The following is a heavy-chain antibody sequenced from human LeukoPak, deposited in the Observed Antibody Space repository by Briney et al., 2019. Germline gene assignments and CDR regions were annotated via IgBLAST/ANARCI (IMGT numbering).Heavy chain of an antibody. CDR3: ARDGSGSYLNWFDP. D-gene: IGHD3-10*01. CDR2: TYNSGST. J-gene: IGHJ5*02. Sequence: SETLSLTCTVSGGSISSYYWSWIRQPPGKGLEWIGHTYNSGSTNYNPSLKSRVTISVDTSKNQFSLKLTPVTAADTAVYYCARDGSGSYLNWFDPWGQGTLVTVSS. CDR1: GGSISSYY. V-gene: IGHV4-59*01.